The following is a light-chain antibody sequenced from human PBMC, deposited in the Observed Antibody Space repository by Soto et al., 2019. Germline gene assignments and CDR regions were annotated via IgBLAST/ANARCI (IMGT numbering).Light chain of an antibody. CDR1: QSISSY. CDR3: QQSYSLPT. V-gene: IGKV1-39*01. J-gene: IGKJ5*01. CDR2: AAS. Sequence: DIQITQSPSTLSASVGDRVTITCRASQSISSYLNWYQQKPGKAPKVLIYAASSLQSGVPSRFSGSGSGTDFTLTISSLQPEDFATYYCQQSYSLPTFGQGTRLEIK.